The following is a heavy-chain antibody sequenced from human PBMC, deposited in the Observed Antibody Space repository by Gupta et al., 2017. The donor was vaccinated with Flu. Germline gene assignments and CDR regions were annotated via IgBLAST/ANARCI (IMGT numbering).Heavy chain of an antibody. CDR2: IKSKTDGGTT. J-gene: IGHJ1*01. V-gene: IGHV3-15*01. Sequence: QAPGKGLEWVGRIKSKTDGGTTDYAAPVKGRFTISRDDSKNTLYLQMNSLKTEDTAVYYCTTVGGVHPLFQHWGQGTLVTGSS. D-gene: IGHD2-8*02. CDR3: TTVGGVHPLFQH.